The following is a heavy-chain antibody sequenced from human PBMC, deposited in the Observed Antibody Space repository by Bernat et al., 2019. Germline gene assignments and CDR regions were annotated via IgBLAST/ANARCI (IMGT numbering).Heavy chain of an antibody. CDR2: IAYDGSNK. J-gene: IGHJ4*02. CDR1: GFTFSSYG. Sequence: VQLVESGGGLVKPGGSLRLSCAASGFTFSSYGMHWVRQGPGEGLVWVAVIAYDGSNKTYADSVKGRFTISRNNSKNTMYLQMNSLRPEDTAVYDCAKDLAWTYYYDSSGYHSLDYWGQGTLVTVSS. CDR3: AKDLAWTYYYDSSGYHSLDY. D-gene: IGHD3-22*01. V-gene: IGHV3-30*18.